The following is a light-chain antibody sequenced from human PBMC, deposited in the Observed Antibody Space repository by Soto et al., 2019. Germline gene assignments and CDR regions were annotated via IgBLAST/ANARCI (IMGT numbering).Light chain of an antibody. J-gene: IGKJ3*01. Sequence: EIVLTQSPATLSLSPGERATLSCRASQSVSSYLAWYQQKPGQAPRLLIYDASNRATGIPARFSGSGSGTDCTLTISSLEPEDCAVYYCQQRSNWPPTFGPGTKVDLK. V-gene: IGKV3-11*01. CDR3: QQRSNWPPT. CDR1: QSVSSY. CDR2: DAS.